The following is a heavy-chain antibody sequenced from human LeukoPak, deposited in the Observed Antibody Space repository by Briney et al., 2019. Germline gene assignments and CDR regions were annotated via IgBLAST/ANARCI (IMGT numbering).Heavy chain of an antibody. V-gene: IGHV3-9*01. J-gene: IGHJ4*02. CDR2: ISWNSGSI. CDR1: GFTFDDYA. CDR3: AKLGDTAMVDDY. Sequence: PGGSLRLSCAASGFTFDDYAMHWVRQAPGEGLEWVSGISWNSGSIGYADSVKGRFTISRDNAKNSLYLQMNSLRAEDTALYYCAKLGDTAMVDDYWGQGTLVTVSS. D-gene: IGHD5-18*01.